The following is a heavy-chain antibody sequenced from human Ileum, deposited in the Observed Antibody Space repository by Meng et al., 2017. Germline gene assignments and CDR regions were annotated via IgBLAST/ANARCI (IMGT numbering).Heavy chain of an antibody. J-gene: IGHJ4*02. Sequence: QVQLQESGPGLVKPSQTLSLTCSVSGGSFSSDNYYWTWIRQTPGKGLEWIGLTYYNGSPFYNPSLRSRVTISVDTSKDQFSLKLTSVTAADTAVYYCAKDTYYYDSSGYPTFDYWGQGTLVTVSS. CDR3: AKDTYYYDSSGYPTFDY. V-gene: IGHV4-30-4*01. CDR2: TYYNGSP. CDR1: GGSFSSDNYY. D-gene: IGHD3-22*01.